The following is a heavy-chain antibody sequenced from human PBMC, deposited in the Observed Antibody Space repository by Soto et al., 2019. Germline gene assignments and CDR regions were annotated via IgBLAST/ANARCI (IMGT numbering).Heavy chain of an antibody. Sequence: QVQLVQSGAEVKKPGASVKVSCKASGYTFTSYYVHWVRQAPGQGLEWMGIINPSGGSTSYAQKFQGRVTMTRDTSTSTVYMELSSLRSEDTAVYYCARASTIFGVVAASDYWGQGTLVTVSS. CDR3: ARASTIFGVVAASDY. CDR1: GYTFTSYY. CDR2: INPSGGST. J-gene: IGHJ4*02. D-gene: IGHD3-3*01. V-gene: IGHV1-46*03.